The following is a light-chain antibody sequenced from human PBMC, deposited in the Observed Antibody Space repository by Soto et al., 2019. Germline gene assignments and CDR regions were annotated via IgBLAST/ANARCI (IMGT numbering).Light chain of an antibody. Sequence: QSALTQPPSASGSPGQSVTISCTGTSSDISNYNYVSWYQQHPGKAPKLVIYEVSKRPSGVPDRFSGSKSGNRASLTVSGLQAEDEADYYCSSYSTTRILFVFGTGTKLTVL. CDR2: EVS. V-gene: IGLV2-8*01. CDR3: SSYSTTRILFV. J-gene: IGLJ1*01. CDR1: SSDISNYNY.